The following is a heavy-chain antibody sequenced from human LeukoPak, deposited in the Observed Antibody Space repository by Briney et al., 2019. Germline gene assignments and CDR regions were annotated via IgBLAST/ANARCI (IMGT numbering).Heavy chain of an antibody. CDR1: GFTFSSYS. V-gene: IGHV3-30*03. Sequence: GGSLRLSCAASGFTFSSYSMNWVRQAPGKGLEWVAVISYDGSNKYYADSVKGRFTISRDNSKNTLYLQMNSLRAEDTAVYYCAREIYSSGWLTELNGFDYWGQGTLVTVSS. D-gene: IGHD6-19*01. CDR3: AREIYSSGWLTELNGFDY. J-gene: IGHJ4*02. CDR2: ISYDGSNK.